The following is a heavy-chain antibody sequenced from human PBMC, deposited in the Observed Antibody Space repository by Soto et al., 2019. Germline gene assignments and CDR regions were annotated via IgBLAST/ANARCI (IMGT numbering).Heavy chain of an antibody. CDR3: ARDQGLITTVTTRAFDI. Sequence: PGGSLRLSCAASGFTFSSYAMHWVRQAPGKGLEWVAVISYDGSNKYYADSVKGRFTISRDNSKNTLYLQMNSLRAEDTAVYYCARDQGLITTVTTRAFDIWGQGTMVTVSS. CDR1: GFTFSSYA. V-gene: IGHV3-30-3*01. CDR2: ISYDGSNK. J-gene: IGHJ3*02. D-gene: IGHD4-17*01.